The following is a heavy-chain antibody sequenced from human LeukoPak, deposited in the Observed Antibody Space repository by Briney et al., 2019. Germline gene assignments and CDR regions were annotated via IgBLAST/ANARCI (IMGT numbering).Heavy chain of an antibody. J-gene: IGHJ5*02. CDR2: IYYSGST. CDR1: GGSISSYY. CDR3: ARHGDYGNWFDP. Sequence: SETLSLTCTVSGGSISSYYWSWIRQPPGKGLEWIGYIYYSGSTNYNPSLKSRVTISVDTSKNQFSLKLSSVTAADTAVCYCARHGDYGNWFDPWGQGTLVTVSS. D-gene: IGHD4-17*01. V-gene: IGHV4-59*08.